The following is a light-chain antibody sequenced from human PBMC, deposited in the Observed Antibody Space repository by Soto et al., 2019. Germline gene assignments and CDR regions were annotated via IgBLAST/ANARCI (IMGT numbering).Light chain of an antibody. V-gene: IGLV2-18*01. CDR2: DVI. CDR1: SSDVGDYEH. CDR3: GLFTSSATWV. Sequence: QPVLTQPPSVSGSPGQSVTISCTVTSSDVGDYEHVSWYQLAPGTAPKLLISDVINRPSGVPDRFSGSKSGNTPSLTISGLQAEDEADYYCGLFTSSATWVFGGGTKLTVL. J-gene: IGLJ3*02.